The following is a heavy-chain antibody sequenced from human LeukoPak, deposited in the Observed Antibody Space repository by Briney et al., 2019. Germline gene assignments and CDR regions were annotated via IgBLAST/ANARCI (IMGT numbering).Heavy chain of an antibody. CDR2: IYYSGST. CDR1: GESFSGYY. V-gene: IGHV4-59*01. D-gene: IGHD3-22*01. J-gene: IGHJ3*02. Sequence: KPSETLSLTCAVYGESFSGYYWSWIRQPPGKGLGWIGYIYYSGSTNYNPSLKSRVTISVDTSKNQFSLKLSSVTAADTAVYYCARDNVDYYDSSGYRIDAFDIWGQGTMVTVSS. CDR3: ARDNVDYYDSSGYRIDAFDI.